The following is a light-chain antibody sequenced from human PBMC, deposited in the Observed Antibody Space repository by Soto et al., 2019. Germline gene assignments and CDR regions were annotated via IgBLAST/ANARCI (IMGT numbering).Light chain of an antibody. J-gene: IGLJ1*01. CDR1: TSDVGGYNY. CDR3: LSKTSSISYV. Sequence: QSVLTQPASVSGSPGQSITISCTGTTSDVGGYNYVSWYQQHPGKVPKLLIHEVSNRPSGVSNRFSGSKSGNTASLTISGLQAEDEYDYYCLSKTSSISYVFGTGTKVTVL. V-gene: IGLV2-14*01. CDR2: EVS.